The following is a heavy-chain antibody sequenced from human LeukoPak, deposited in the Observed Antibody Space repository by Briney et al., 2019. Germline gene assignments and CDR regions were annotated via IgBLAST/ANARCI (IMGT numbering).Heavy chain of an antibody. Sequence: GGSLRLSCTASGFAFDEHGMSWVRQVPGKGLEWVSGINWSGGSTGYADPLRGRFTISRDNAKNPLYLQMDSLRAEDTALYYCARAPITSPFYFDYWGQGTLVTVSS. CDR3: ARAPITSPFYFDY. CDR2: INWSGGST. V-gene: IGHV3-20*04. CDR1: GFAFDEHG. D-gene: IGHD2-2*01. J-gene: IGHJ4*02.